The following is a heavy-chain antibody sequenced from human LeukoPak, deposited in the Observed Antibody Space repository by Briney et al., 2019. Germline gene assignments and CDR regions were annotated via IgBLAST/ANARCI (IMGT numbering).Heavy chain of an antibody. Sequence: GASEKVSCKASGYTFTSYYMHWVRQAPGQGLEWMGIINPSGGSTSYAQKFQGRVTMTRDTSTSTVYMELSSLRSEDTAVYYCARDGEEGLTASYFGYWGQGTLVTVSS. J-gene: IGHJ4*02. CDR2: INPSGGST. D-gene: IGHD1-14*01. CDR3: ARDGEEGLTASYFGY. CDR1: GYTFTSYY. V-gene: IGHV1-46*01.